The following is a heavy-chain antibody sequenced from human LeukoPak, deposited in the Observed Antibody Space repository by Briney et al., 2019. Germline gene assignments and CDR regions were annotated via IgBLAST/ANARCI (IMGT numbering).Heavy chain of an antibody. J-gene: IGHJ6*03. Sequence: PGGSLRLSCAASGFTFSSYSMNWVRQAPGKGLEWVSYISSSSSTIYYADSVKGRFTISRDNAKNSLYLQMNSLRAEDTAVYYCARDQAAAGLYYYYYYYMDVWGKGTTVTVSS. CDR1: GFTFSSYS. D-gene: IGHD6-13*01. CDR3: ARDQAAAGLYYYYYYYMDV. V-gene: IGHV3-48*01. CDR2: ISSSSSTI.